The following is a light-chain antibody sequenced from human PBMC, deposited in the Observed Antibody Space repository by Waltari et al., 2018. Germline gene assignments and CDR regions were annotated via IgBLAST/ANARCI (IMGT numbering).Light chain of an antibody. CDR2: GAS. J-gene: IGKJ1*01. V-gene: IGKV3-20*01. CDR3: QQYGSSPWT. CDR1: QSVSSSH. Sequence: ELVLTQSPGTLSLSPGERATLSCRASQSVSSSHLAWYQQKPGQAPRVLIHGASHRATGIPDRFSGSGSGTDFTLTISRLEPEDFAVYYCQQYGSSPWTFGQGTKVEIK.